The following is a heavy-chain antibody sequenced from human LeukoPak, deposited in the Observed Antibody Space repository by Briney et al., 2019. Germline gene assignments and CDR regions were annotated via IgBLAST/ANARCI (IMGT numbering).Heavy chain of an antibody. CDR3: ARAGYSYGFRLEYFFDF. CDR1: GYRFTNYW. J-gene: IGHJ4*02. Sequence: GESLKISCKASGYRFTNYWIAWVRQKPGEGLERMGIIYPGDSETRYGPSFQGQVTFSADESTNTAYLEWSSLQASDTAIFYCARAGYSYGFRLEYFFDFWGQGTLVTVSS. V-gene: IGHV5-51*01. CDR2: IYPGDSET. D-gene: IGHD5-18*01.